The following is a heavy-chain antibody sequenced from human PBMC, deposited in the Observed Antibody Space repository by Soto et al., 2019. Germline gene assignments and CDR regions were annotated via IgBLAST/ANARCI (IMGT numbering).Heavy chain of an antibody. D-gene: IGHD6-6*01. J-gene: IGHJ6*01. CDR1: GFTFRNYA. CDR3: ARGGDIAARPEGAYYYGVEV. V-gene: IGHV3-30*04. Sequence: QVQLVESGGGVVQPGRSLRVSCAASGFTFRNYATQWVRQAPGPGLGWVAVISFDGRNKDYADSVKGRFRVSRDNSKNTLDLQLNTLRGEGAAVYYCARGGDIAARPEGAYYYGVEVWGQGTAVTVSS. CDR2: ISFDGRNK.